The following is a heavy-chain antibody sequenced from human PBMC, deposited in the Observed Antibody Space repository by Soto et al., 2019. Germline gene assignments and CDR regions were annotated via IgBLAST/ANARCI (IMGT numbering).Heavy chain of an antibody. Sequence: EVQLLESGGGLVQPGGSLRLSCAASGFTFSSYAMSWVRQAPGKGLEWVSAFSGSGGSTYYADSVKGRFTISRDNSQNTPELQMNSLRAEETGVYYCAKRSSSGSFGYWGQGTLVNVSP. CDR2: FSGSGGST. CDR1: GFTFSSYA. J-gene: IGHJ4*02. V-gene: IGHV3-23*01. D-gene: IGHD6-13*01. CDR3: AKRSSSGSFGY.